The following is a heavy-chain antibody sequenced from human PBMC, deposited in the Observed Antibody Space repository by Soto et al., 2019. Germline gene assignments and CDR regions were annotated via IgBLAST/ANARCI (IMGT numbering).Heavy chain of an antibody. CDR2: IKSDGSNT. V-gene: IGHV3-74*01. CDR1: GFDINTYW. J-gene: IGHJ6*04. D-gene: IGHD6-13*01. Sequence: DVQLVESGGALVQPRGSLGLSCEASGFDINTYWMHWVRQGPGKGLVSVSRIKSDGSNTDYADSVKGRFTISRDNAKNTLYLQLNRLRDEDTAAYYCARGIPGHYGVDVCGKGTTVTVPS. CDR3: ARGIPGHYGVDV.